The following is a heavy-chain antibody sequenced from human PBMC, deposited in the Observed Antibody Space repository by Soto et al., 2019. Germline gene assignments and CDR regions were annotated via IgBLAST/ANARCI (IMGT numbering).Heavy chain of an antibody. Sequence: PGGSLRLSCAASGFTFSRYGIHWVRQAPGKGLEWVAVISYDGSNKYYADSVKGRFTISRDNSKNTLYLQMNSLRAEDTAVYYCAKGLHLSHDAFDIWGQGTMVTVSS. CDR1: GFTFSRYG. CDR3: AKGLHLSHDAFDI. V-gene: IGHV3-30*18. CDR2: ISYDGSNK. D-gene: IGHD2-15*01. J-gene: IGHJ3*02.